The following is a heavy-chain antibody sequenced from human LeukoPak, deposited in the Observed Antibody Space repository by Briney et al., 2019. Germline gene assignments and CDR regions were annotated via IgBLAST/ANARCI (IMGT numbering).Heavy chain of an antibody. CDR3: AKGHYYDSSGYYEGVDYFDY. CDR1: GFTFSSYA. J-gene: IGHJ4*02. V-gene: IGHV3-23*01. Sequence: GGSLRLSCAASGFTFSSYAMSWVRQAPGKGLEWVSAISGSGGSTYYADSVKGRFTISRDNSKNTLYLQMNSLRAEDTAVYYCAKGHYYDSSGYYEGVDYFDYWGRGTLVTVSS. CDR2: ISGSGGST. D-gene: IGHD3-22*01.